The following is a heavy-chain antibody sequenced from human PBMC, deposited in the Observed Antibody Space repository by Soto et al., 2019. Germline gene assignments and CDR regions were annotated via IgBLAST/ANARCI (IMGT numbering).Heavy chain of an antibody. CDR1: GFTFSSYG. J-gene: IGHJ4*02. CDR2: ISYDGSNK. D-gene: IGHD1-26*01. Sequence: PGGSLRLSCAASGFTFSSYGMHWVRQAPGKGLEWVAVISYDGSNKYYADSVKGRFTISRDNSKNTLYLQMNSLRAEDTAVYYCAKDSGWELKSYLDYWGQGTLVTVSS. V-gene: IGHV3-30*18. CDR3: AKDSGWELKSYLDY.